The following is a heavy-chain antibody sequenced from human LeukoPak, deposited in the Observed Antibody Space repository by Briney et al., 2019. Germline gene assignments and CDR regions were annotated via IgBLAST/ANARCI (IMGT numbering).Heavy chain of an antibody. CDR3: ATRPAGGYYYDSSGPRWFDP. J-gene: IGHJ5*02. V-gene: IGHV4-34*01. CDR2: INPSGST. D-gene: IGHD3-22*01. Sequence: PSETLSLTCAVYGGSFSGYYWSWIRQPPGKGLEWIGEINPSGSTNYNPYLKSRVTISVDTSKNQFYMKLSSVTAADTAVYYCATRPAGGYYYDSSGPRWFDPWGQGTLVTVSS. CDR1: GGSFSGYY.